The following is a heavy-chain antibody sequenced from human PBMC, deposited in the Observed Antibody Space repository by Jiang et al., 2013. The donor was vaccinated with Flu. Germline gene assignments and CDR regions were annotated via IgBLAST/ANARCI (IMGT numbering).Heavy chain of an antibody. CDR2: INHSGST. V-gene: IGHV4-34*01. CDR1: Y. CDR3: ARVHDTDAFDI. J-gene: IGHJ3*02. Sequence: YWSWIRQPPGKGLEWIEEINHSGSTKYNPSLKSRVTISVDTSKNQFSLKLSSVTAADTAVYYCARVHDTDAFDIWGQGTMVTVSS. D-gene: IGHD3-22*01.